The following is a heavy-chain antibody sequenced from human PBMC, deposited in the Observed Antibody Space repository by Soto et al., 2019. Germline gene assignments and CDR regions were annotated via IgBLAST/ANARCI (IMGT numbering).Heavy chain of an antibody. Sequence: GESLKISCKGSGYSFAGYWITWVRQKPGKGLEWMGRIDPSDSQTYYSPSFRGHVTITVTKSITTVFLQWSSLRASDTAMYYCARQIYDSDTGPNFQYYFDSWGQGTPVTVSS. CDR1: GYSFAGYW. J-gene: IGHJ4*02. V-gene: IGHV5-10-1*01. CDR2: IDPSDSQT. D-gene: IGHD3-22*01. CDR3: ARQIYDSDTGPNFQYYFDS.